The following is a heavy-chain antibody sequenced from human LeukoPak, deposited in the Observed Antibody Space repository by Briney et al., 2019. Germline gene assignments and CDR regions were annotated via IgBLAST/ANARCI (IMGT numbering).Heavy chain of an antibody. Sequence: SSETLSLTCAVSGGSISSGGYSWSWIRQPPGKGLEWIGYIYHSGSTYYNPSLKSRVTISVDRSKNQFSLKLSSVTAADTAVYYCARGPGRFGENSDAFDIWGQGTMVTVSS. D-gene: IGHD3-10*01. J-gene: IGHJ3*02. CDR1: GGSISSGGYS. V-gene: IGHV4-30-2*01. CDR3: ARGPGRFGENSDAFDI. CDR2: IYHSGST.